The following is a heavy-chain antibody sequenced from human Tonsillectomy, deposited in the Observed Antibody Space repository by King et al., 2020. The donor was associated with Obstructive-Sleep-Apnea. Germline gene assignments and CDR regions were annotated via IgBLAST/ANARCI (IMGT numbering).Heavy chain of an antibody. D-gene: IGHD6-13*01. CDR3: ARGSGAAAVNWFDT. Sequence: VQLQQWGAGLLKPSETLSLTCVVFGGSFSDYYWSWIRQPPGKGLEWIGEINHSGSTNYNPSLKSRVAVSADTSKNQFSLKLSSVTAADTAVYYCARGSGAAAVNWFDTWGQGTLVTVSS. CDR2: INHSGST. J-gene: IGHJ5*02. CDR1: GGSFSDYY. V-gene: IGHV4-34*01.